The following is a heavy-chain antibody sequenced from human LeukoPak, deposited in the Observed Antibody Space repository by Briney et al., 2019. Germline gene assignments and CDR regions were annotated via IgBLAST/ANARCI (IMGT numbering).Heavy chain of an antibody. Sequence: GGSLRLSCAASGFTFSRYSMNWVRQAPGKGLEWVSYISSSGSTIYYADSVKGRFTISRDNAKNSLYLQMNSLRAEDTAVYYCARDARQQLVERFDYWGQGTLVTVSS. J-gene: IGHJ4*02. CDR3: ARDARQQLVERFDY. CDR2: ISSSGSTI. V-gene: IGHV3-48*04. D-gene: IGHD6-13*01. CDR1: GFTFSRYS.